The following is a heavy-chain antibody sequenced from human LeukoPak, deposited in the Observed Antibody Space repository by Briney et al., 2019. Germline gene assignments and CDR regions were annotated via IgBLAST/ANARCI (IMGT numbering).Heavy chain of an antibody. CDR2: INHSGST. CDR1: GGSFSGYY. Sequence: SETLSLTCAVYGGSFSGYYWSWIRQPPGKGLEWIGEINHSGSTNYNPPLKSRVTISVDTSKNQFSLRLTSVTAADTAMYFCAREEMPGKFDYWGQGILVTVSS. J-gene: IGHJ4*02. D-gene: IGHD1-26*01. CDR3: AREEMPGKFDY. V-gene: IGHV4-34*01.